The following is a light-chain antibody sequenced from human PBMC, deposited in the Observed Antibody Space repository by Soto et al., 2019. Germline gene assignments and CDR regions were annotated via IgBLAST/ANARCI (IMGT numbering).Light chain of an antibody. CDR3: SSYTSSTTLGV. J-gene: IGLJ1*01. CDR1: VSDVGGYEY. Sequence: QSVLTQPASVSGSPGQSLTISCTGDVSDVGGYEYVSWYQQHPDKAPKLLIYEVGNRPSGVSVRFSGSKSGNTASLTISGLQAEDEAAYYCSSYTSSTTLGVFGTGTKVTVL. V-gene: IGLV2-14*01. CDR2: EVG.